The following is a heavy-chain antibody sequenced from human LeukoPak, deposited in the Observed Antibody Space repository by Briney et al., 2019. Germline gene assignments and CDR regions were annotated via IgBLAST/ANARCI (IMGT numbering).Heavy chain of an antibody. CDR1: GYTFTDYY. Sequence: ASVKVSCKASGYTFTDYYIHWVRQAPGHGLEWMGWINPNSGGTNYAQKFQGRVTMTRDTSISTAYMELSRLRSDDTAVYYCARGTGDYYDSSGYYPDAFDIWGQGTMVTVSS. CDR2: INPNSGGT. D-gene: IGHD3-22*01. V-gene: IGHV1-2*02. J-gene: IGHJ3*02. CDR3: ARGTGDYYDSSGYYPDAFDI.